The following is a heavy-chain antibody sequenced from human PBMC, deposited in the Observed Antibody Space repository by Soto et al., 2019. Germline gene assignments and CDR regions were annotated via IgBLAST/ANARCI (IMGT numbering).Heavy chain of an antibody. V-gene: IGHV3-33*08. CDR2: KWYDGSNK. J-gene: IGHJ6*02. CDR3: ARDRITMVRGVINGIMDV. CDR1: GITFRSRA. D-gene: IGHD3-10*01. Sequence: GGSLRLSCVASGITFRSRAMSWVRQAPGEGLEWVAVKWYDGSNKYYADSVKGRFTISRDNSKNTLYLQMNSLRAEDTAVYYCARDRITMVRGVINGIMDVWGQGTTVTVSS.